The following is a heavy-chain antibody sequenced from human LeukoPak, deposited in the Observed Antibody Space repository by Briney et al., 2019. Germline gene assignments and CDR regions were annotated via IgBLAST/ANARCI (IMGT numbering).Heavy chain of an antibody. Sequence: SETLSLTCAVYGGSFTNNYWSWIRQPPGKGLEWIGEINHSGSTNYNSSLKSRVTISIDTSKNQLSLKLTSVTAADTAVYYCARDYGRPWGDNWYFDLWGRGTLVTVSS. CDR1: GGSFTNNY. V-gene: IGHV4-34*01. CDR3: ARDYGRPWGDNWYFDL. CDR2: INHSGST. J-gene: IGHJ2*01. D-gene: IGHD4-17*01.